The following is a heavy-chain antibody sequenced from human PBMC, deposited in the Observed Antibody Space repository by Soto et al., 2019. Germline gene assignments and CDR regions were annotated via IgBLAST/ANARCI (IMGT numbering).Heavy chain of an antibody. CDR3: AKGTAVTTGDMAY. CDR2: LTGSGDST. Sequence: EVQLLESGGGLVQPGGSLRLSCAASGFTFSSFAMTWVRQAPGKGLVWVSSLTGSGDSTYYADSVKGRFTISRDNSKNTXYLQMNGXGADDTALYYCAKGTAVTTGDMAYWGQGTLVTVSS. D-gene: IGHD4-17*01. J-gene: IGHJ4*02. V-gene: IGHV3-23*01. CDR1: GFTFSSFA.